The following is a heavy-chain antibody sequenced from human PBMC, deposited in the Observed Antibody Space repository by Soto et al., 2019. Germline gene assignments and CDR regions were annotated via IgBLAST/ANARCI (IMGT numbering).Heavy chain of an antibody. CDR2: ISTYNGNT. D-gene: IGHD3-16*01. V-gene: IGHV1-18*01. Sequence: ASVKVSCKASGYTFTTYGMSWVRQAPGQGLDWMGRISTYNGNTKYAERLQGRVNMNTDTTTSTAYMELSSLRSEDTAVYYCARGRLGRLGNWFDPWGQGTLVTVSS. J-gene: IGHJ5*02. CDR1: GYTFTTYG. CDR3: ARGRLGRLGNWFDP.